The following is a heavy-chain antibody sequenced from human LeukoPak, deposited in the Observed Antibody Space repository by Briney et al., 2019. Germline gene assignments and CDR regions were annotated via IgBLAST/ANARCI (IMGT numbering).Heavy chain of an antibody. Sequence: SVKVSCKASGFTFTSSAVQWARQARGQRLEWIGWIVVGSGNTNYAQKFQERVTITRDMSTSTAYMELSSLRSEDTAVYYCAADPPSSGWGRDAFDSWGQGTMVTVAS. J-gene: IGHJ3*02. CDR1: GFTFTSSA. CDR3: AADPPSSGWGRDAFDS. D-gene: IGHD6-19*01. CDR2: IVVGSGNT. V-gene: IGHV1-58*01.